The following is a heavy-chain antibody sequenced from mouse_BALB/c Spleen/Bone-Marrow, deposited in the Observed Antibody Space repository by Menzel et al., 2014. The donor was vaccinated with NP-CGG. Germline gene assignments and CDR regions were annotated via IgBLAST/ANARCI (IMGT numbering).Heavy chain of an antibody. CDR2: ISSGSSTI. J-gene: IGHJ2*01. Sequence: EVKLMESGGGLVQPGGSRKLSCAASGFTFSSFGMHWVRQAPEKGLEWVAYISSGSSTIFYADTVKGRFTISRDNPKNTLFLQMTSLRSEDTAIYYCTRGGNWEDFDYWGQGTTLTGSS. V-gene: IGHV5-17*02. D-gene: IGHD4-1*01. CDR3: TRGGNWEDFDY. CDR1: GFTFSSFG.